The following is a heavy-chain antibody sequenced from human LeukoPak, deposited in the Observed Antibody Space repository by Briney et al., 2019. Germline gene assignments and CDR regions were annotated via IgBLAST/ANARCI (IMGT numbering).Heavy chain of an antibody. J-gene: IGHJ6*03. CDR1: GFTFSSYE. D-gene: IGHD4-17*01. Sequence: GGSLRLSCAASGFTFSSYEMNWVRQAPGKGLEWVSSISSSSSYIYYADSVKGRFTISRDNAKNSLYLQMNSLRAEDTAVYYCASYGDYLLTYMDVWGKGTTVTVSS. CDR2: ISSSSSYI. CDR3: ASYGDYLLTYMDV. V-gene: IGHV3-21*01.